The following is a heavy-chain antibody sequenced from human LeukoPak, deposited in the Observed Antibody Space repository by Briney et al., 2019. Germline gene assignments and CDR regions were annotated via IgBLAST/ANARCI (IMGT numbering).Heavy chain of an antibody. CDR1: GGSISSYY. Sequence: SETLSLTCTVSGGSISSYYWNWIRQPPGKGLEWIGYIYYSGGTNYNPSLKSRVTISVDTSKNQFSLKLSSVTAADTAVYYCARQVSSSSRGPFDSWGQGTLVTVSS. D-gene: IGHD6-13*01. V-gene: IGHV4-59*08. CDR3: ARQVSSSSRGPFDS. J-gene: IGHJ4*02. CDR2: IYYSGGT.